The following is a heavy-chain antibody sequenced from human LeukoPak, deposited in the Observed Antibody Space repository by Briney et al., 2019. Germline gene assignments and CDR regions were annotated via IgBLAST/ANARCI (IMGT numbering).Heavy chain of an antibody. V-gene: IGHV4-4*07. D-gene: IGHD6-19*01. CDR3: ARTGYSSGWYLTD. CDR1: GGSIRSYY. J-gene: IGHJ4*02. CDR2: IYTSGST. Sequence: SETLSLTCSVSGGSIRSYYWSWLRQPAGKGLEWIGRIYTSGSTNYNPSLKSRVTMSVDTSKNQFSLKLSSVTAADTAVYYCARTGYSSGWYLTDWGQGTLVTVSS.